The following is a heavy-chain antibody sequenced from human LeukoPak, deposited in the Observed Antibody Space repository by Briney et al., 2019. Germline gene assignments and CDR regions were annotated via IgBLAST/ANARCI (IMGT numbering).Heavy chain of an antibody. CDR3: ARGPYSYDSSGAFDI. D-gene: IGHD3-22*01. Sequence: SETLTLTCTASGYTFSSDDYRGWLRQPPGKALERTGSISHSESTYYNPALKSRVTISVDTYKNYFSLKLSSLTADTTAFYFCARGPYSYDSSGAFDIWGQGTMVTVSS. CDR2: ISHSEST. J-gene: IGHJ3*02. V-gene: IGHV4-38-2*02. CDR1: GYTFSSDDY.